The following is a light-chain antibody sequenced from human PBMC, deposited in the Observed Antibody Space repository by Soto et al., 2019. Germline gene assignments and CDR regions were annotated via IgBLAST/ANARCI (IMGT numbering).Light chain of an antibody. CDR1: SSDIGGSEY. J-gene: IGLJ1*01. CDR2: GVS. V-gene: IGLV2-14*03. Sequence: QSALTQPASVSGSPGQSITISCAGTSSDIGGSEYVAWYQQHPGKAPKLMIYGVSNRPSGVSNRFSCSKSGNTASLTISGLQAEDEADYFCYSSRSSSTTFYVFGTGTKVTVL. CDR3: YSSRSSSTTFYV.